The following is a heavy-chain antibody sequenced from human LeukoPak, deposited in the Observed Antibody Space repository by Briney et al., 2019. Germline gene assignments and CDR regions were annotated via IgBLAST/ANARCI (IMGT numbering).Heavy chain of an antibody. D-gene: IGHD2-2*01. CDR3: AGYCSTTSCRNVDY. CDR2: ISSSSSSI. CDR1: GFTFSTYS. V-gene: IGHV3-48*04. J-gene: IGHJ4*02. Sequence: GGSLRLSCATSGFTFSTYSMNWVRQAPGKGLEWVSYISSSSSSIYYADSVKGRFTISRDNAKNSLYLQMNSLRAEDTAVYYCAGYCSTTSCRNVDYWGQGPLVTVSS.